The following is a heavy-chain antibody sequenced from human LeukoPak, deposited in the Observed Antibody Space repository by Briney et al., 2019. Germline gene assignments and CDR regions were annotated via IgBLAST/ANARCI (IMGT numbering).Heavy chain of an antibody. CDR3: ARDRIGILRRYYYGMDV. V-gene: IGHV7-4-1*02. CDR2: INTNTGNP. J-gene: IGHJ6*02. Sequence: ASVKVSCKASGYTFTSYAMNWVRQAPGQGLEWMGWINTNTGNPTYAQGFTGRFVLSLDTSVSTAYLQISSLKAEDTAVYYCARDRIGILRRYYYGMDVWGQGTTVTVSS. D-gene: IGHD4-17*01. CDR1: GYTFTSYA.